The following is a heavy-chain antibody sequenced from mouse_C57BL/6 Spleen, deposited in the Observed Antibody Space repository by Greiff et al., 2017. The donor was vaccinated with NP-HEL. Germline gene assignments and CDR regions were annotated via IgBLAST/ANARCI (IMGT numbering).Heavy chain of an antibody. CDR3: ARHGGYDSAWFAY. D-gene: IGHD2-4*01. J-gene: IGHJ3*01. V-gene: IGHV1-55*01. CDR1: GYTFTSYW. Sequence: QVQLQQPGAELVKPGASVKMSCKASGYTFTSYWITWVKQRPGQGLEWIGDIYPGSGSTNYNEKFKSKATLTVDTSSSTAYMQLSSLTSEDSAVYYCARHGGYDSAWFAYWGQGTLVTVSA. CDR2: IYPGSGST.